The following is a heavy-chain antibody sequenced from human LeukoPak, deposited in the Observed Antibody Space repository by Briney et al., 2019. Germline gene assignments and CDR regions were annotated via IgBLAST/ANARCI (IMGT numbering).Heavy chain of an antibody. J-gene: IGHJ4*02. CDR1: GYTFTGYF. D-gene: IGHD6-25*01. CDR3: ARGRPGDYFDY. Sequence: ASVKVSCKASGYTFTGYFMHWVRQAPGQGLEWMGWIKPNSGGTSYLQNFQGRVTMTRDTSISTAYMDLSRLRSDDTAVYYCARGRPGDYFDYWGQETLVTVSS. V-gene: IGHV1-2*02. CDR2: IKPNSGGT.